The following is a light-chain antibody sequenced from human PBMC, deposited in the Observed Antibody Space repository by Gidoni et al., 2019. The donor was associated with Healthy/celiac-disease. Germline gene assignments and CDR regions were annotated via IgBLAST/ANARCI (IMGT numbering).Light chain of an antibody. V-gene: IGLV4-69*01. CDR3: QTWGTGIVV. CDR2: INSNGSH. J-gene: IGLJ2*01. CDR1: SGPSSYA. Sequence: QLVLTQSPPASASLAASVKLTCTLSSGPSSYAIAWHQQQPENGPRYFMKINSNGSHSKGDGSPDRFSGSSSGAERYLTDSSLQSEDEADYYCQTWGTGIVVFGGGTKLTV.